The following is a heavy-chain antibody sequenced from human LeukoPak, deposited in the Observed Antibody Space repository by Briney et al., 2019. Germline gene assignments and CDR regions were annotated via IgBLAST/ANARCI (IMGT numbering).Heavy chain of an antibody. Sequence: GGSLRLSCAASGFTFSSYGMHWVRHAPGKGLEWVAFIRYDGSNKYYADSVKGRFTISRDNSKNTLYLQMNSLRAEDTAVYYCARIGGGSGPDWRTVHYWGQGTLVTVSS. D-gene: IGHD6-19*01. CDR3: ARIGGGSGPDWRTVHY. V-gene: IGHV3-30*02. CDR2: IRYDGSNK. CDR1: GFTFSSYG. J-gene: IGHJ4*02.